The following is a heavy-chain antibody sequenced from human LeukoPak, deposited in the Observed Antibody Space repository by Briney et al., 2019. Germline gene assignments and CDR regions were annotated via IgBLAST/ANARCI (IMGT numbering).Heavy chain of an antibody. Sequence: GESLKISCKGSGYSFTSYWIGWVRQMPGKGLEWMGIIYSGDSDTRYSPSFQGQVTISADKSISTAYLQWSSLKASDTAMYYCARHVGIAAAGQPYYYGMDVWGQGTTVTVSS. V-gene: IGHV5-51*01. D-gene: IGHD6-13*01. CDR3: ARHVGIAAAGQPYYYGMDV. J-gene: IGHJ6*02. CDR2: IYSGDSDT. CDR1: GYSFTSYW.